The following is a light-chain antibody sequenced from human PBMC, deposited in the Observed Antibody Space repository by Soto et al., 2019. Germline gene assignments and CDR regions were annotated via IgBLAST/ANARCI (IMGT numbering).Light chain of an antibody. V-gene: IGKV1-33*01. Sequence: DIPMTQSPSSLSASVGDRVTIICQASQDITNYLNWYQQKPGKAPNLLIHDSSNLETGVPSRLSGSGTGTYFSFTISSLQPEDIATYYCQQYDTLPLTFGQGTRLEIK. CDR1: QDITNY. J-gene: IGKJ5*01. CDR2: DSS. CDR3: QQYDTLPLT.